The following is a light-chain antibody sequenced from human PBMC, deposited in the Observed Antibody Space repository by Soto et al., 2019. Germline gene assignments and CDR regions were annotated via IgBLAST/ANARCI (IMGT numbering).Light chain of an antibody. CDR3: SSFTSRFTFV. J-gene: IGLJ1*01. CDR2: EVT. CDR1: RSDVGAYNY. V-gene: IGLV2-14*01. Sequence: QTTSVSGSTGLTIAISCIGTRSDVGAYNYVSWYQQHPVKAPKLMISEVTNRPSGVSDRFSGSKSGNTASMTISGLQAEDEADYYCSSFTSRFTFVFGTGTKV.